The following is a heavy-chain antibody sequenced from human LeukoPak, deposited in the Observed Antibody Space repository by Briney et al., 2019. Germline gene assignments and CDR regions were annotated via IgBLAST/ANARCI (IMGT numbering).Heavy chain of an antibody. V-gene: IGHV3-72*01. CDR1: GFTFSDHY. J-gene: IGHJ6*03. D-gene: IGHD1-26*01. CDR3: ARDPYSGGYGAYYYYYMDV. Sequence: PGGSLRLSCAASGFTFSDHYIDWVRQAPGKGLEWVGRSRDKGNSYTTAYAASVRGRFTISRDDSKNSLYLQMDSLRAEDTAVYYCARDPYSGGYGAYYYYYMDVWGKGTTVTVSS. CDR2: SRDKGNSYTT.